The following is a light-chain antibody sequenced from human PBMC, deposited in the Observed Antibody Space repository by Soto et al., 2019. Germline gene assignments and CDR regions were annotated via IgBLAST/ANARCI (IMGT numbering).Light chain of an antibody. J-gene: IGKJ1*01. CDR3: QQYGSSPWT. Sequence: EIVMTQSPATLSVSPGERATLSCRASQSVSDKFAWYQQKPGQAPRLLIYDASSRATGIPDRFSGSGSGTDFTLTISSLEPEDFAVYYCQQYGSSPWTFGQGTKVDIK. V-gene: IGKV3-20*01. CDR2: DAS. CDR1: QSVSDK.